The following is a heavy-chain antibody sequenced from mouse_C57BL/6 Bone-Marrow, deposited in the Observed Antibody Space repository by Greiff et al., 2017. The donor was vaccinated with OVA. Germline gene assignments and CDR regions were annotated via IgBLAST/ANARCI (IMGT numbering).Heavy chain of an antibody. CDR1: GFTIKDYY. D-gene: IGHD1-1*01. CDR3: APYYYGSRGDY. Sequence: EVHLVESGAELVKPGASVKLSCTASGFTIKDYYMHWVKQRTGQGLEWIGSIDPEDGETKYAPKFQGKATITADTSSNTAYLQLTSLASEDTAVYYCAPYYYGSRGDYWGQGTTLTVSS. CDR2: IDPEDGET. V-gene: IGHV14-2*01. J-gene: IGHJ2*01.